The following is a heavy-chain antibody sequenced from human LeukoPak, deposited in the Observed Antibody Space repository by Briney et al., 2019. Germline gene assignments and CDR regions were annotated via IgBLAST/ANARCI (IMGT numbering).Heavy chain of an antibody. CDR1: GYTFSSHG. J-gene: IGHJ3*02. V-gene: IGHV1-18*01. CDR3: ARAYCGSTSCYFDI. CDR2: ISESSGKT. D-gene: IGHD2-2*01. Sequence: GASVKVSCKTSGYTFSSHGITWVRQAPGHGLEWMGWISESSGKTNIALNFQGRVTMTTDTSTSTAYMDLRSLRSDDTAVYYCARAYCGSTSCYFDIWSQGTMVTVSS.